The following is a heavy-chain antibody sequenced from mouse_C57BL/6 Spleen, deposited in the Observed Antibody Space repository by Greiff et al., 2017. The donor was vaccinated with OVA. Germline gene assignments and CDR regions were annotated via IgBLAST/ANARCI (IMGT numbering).Heavy chain of an antibody. D-gene: IGHD2-4*01. V-gene: IGHV1-76*01. J-gene: IGHJ4*01. CDR2: IYPGSGNT. CDR3: ARDDYDEGDY. Sequence: VQLKESGAELVRPGASVKLSCKASGYTFTDYYINWVKQRPGQGLEWIARIYPGSGNTYYNEKFKGKATLTAEKSSSTAYMQLSSLTSEDSAVYFCARDDYDEGDYWGQGTSVTVSS. CDR1: GYTFTDYY.